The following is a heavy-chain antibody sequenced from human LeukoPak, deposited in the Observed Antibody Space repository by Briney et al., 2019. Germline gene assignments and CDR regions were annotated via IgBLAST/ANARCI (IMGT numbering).Heavy chain of an antibody. CDR2: IYYSGST. V-gene: IGHV4-59*01. J-gene: IGHJ4*02. CDR1: GGSISNYY. Sequence: SETLSLTCSVSGGSISNYYWRWIRQPPGKGLEWIGYIYYSGSTKYNSSLKSRVTISVQTSNNQFSLKLSSVTSAVTDVYYCARSSSILTIPAFDYWGRGTLVTVSS. D-gene: IGHD5-24*01. CDR3: ARSSSILTIPAFDY.